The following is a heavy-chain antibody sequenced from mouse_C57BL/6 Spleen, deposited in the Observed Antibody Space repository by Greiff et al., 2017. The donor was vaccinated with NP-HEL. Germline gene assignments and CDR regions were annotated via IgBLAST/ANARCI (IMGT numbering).Heavy chain of an antibody. V-gene: IGHV5-17*01. CDR3: ARAWAGTEYFDY. D-gene: IGHD4-1*01. J-gene: IGHJ2*01. CDR2: ISSGSSTI. CDR1: GFTFSDYG. Sequence: EVHLVESGGGLVKPGGSLKLSCAASGFTFSDYGMHWVRQAPEKGLEWVAYISSGSSTIYYADTVKGRFTISRDNAKNTLFLQMTSLRSEDTAMYYCARAWAGTEYFDYWGQGTTLTVSS.